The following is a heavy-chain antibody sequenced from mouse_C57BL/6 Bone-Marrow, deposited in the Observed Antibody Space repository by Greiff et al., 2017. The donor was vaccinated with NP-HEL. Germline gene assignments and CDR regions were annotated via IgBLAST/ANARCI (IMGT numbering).Heavy chain of an antibody. D-gene: IGHD1-1*01. V-gene: IGHV14-3*01. Sequence: VQLQQSVAELVRPGASVKLSCTASGFNIKNTYMHWVKQRPEQGLEWIGRIDPANGNTKYAPKFQGKATITSDTSSNTAYLQLSSLTSEYTAIYYCANFPYYYGSSYDAMDYWGQGTSVTVSS. CDR2: IDPANGNT. CDR1: GFNIKNTY. CDR3: ANFPYYYGSSYDAMDY. J-gene: IGHJ4*01.